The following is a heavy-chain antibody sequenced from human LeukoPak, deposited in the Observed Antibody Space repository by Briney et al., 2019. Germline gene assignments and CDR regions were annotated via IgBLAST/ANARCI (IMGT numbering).Heavy chain of an antibody. CDR2: ISSDRSYI. Sequence: GGPLRLSCAASGFTFSSYSMNWVRQAPGKGLEWVSSISSDRSYIYYADSVKGRFTISRDNAKNSLYLQMNSLRAEDTAVYYCARDDYYVRGFDYWGQGTLVTVSS. D-gene: IGHD3-10*02. J-gene: IGHJ4*02. CDR1: GFTFSSYS. CDR3: ARDDYYVRGFDY. V-gene: IGHV3-21*01.